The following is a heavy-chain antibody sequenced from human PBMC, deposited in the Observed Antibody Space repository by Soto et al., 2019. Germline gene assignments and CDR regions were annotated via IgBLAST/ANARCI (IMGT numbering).Heavy chain of an antibody. CDR2: INHSGST. CDR1: GGSFSGYY. V-gene: IGHV4-34*01. D-gene: IGHD1-26*01. CDR3: ARGLFYGRWLDLRSRDFDY. Sequence: SETLSLTCAVHGGSFSGYYWSWIRQHPGKGLEWIGEINHSGSTNYNPSLKSRVTISVDKSKNQYSLKLSSVTAADTAVYYCARGLFYGRWLDLRSRDFDYWGQGTLVTISS. J-gene: IGHJ4*02.